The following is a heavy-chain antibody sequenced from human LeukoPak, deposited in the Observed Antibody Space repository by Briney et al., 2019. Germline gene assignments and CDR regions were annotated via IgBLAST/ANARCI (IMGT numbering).Heavy chain of an antibody. V-gene: IGHV3-23*01. D-gene: IGHD3-16*01. CDR1: GFTFSSYA. Sequence: AGGSLRLSCAASGFTFSSYAMSWVRQAPGKGLEWVSAISGSGGSTYYADSVKGRFTISRDNSKNTLYLQMNSLRAEDTAVYYCARRDPGGHYYFDYWGQGTLVTVSS. J-gene: IGHJ4*02. CDR3: ARRDPGGHYYFDY. CDR2: ISGSGGST.